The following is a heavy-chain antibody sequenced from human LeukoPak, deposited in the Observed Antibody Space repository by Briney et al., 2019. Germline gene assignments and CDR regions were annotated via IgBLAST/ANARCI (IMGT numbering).Heavy chain of an antibody. CDR1: GFTFSNYW. CDR3: ARGEKQEV. CDR2: VKQDGSEK. J-gene: IGHJ4*02. V-gene: IGHV3-7*01. Sequence: PGGSLRLSCAASGFTFSNYWMRWVRQAPGKGPEWVANVKQDGSEKHYVDSVKGRFNISRDNAKNSLYLQMSSLRAEDTAVYYCARGEKQEVWGQGTLVTVSS.